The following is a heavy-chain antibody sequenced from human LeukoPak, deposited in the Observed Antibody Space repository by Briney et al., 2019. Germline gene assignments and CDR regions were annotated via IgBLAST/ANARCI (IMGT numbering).Heavy chain of an antibody. D-gene: IGHD3-10*01. CDR2: IIPLFGTP. CDR3: ARAVMKGVLDY. J-gene: IGHJ4*02. V-gene: IGHV1-69*05. Sequence: GASVKVSCKASGGTFSNSGFNWVRQAPGQGLEWLGGIIPLFGTPRYAQKFQGRVSLTTDESTSTVHMELSSLGSEDTAVYYCARAVMKGVLDYWGQGTLVTVSS. CDR1: GGTFSNSG.